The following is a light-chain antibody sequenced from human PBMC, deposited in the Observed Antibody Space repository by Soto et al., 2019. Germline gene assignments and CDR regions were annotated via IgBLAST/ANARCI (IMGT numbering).Light chain of an antibody. CDR1: QSVTTS. V-gene: IGKV3-11*01. CDR3: QQRTNWPVT. Sequence: EIVLTQSPATLSLSPGERATLSCRASQSVTTSLAWYQHKPGQAPRLLIYGASNRATGIPARFSGSGSGKDSSLTISSLEPEDFAVYYCQQRTNWPVTFGQGTRLEI. CDR2: GAS. J-gene: IGKJ5*01.